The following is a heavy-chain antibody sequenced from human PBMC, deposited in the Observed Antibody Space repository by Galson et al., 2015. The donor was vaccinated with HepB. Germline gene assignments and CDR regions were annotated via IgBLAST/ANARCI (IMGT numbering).Heavy chain of an antibody. CDR2: INAGNGNT. J-gene: IGHJ4*02. CDR1: GYTFTSHA. Sequence: SVKVSCKASGYTFTSHAMHWVRQAPGQRLEWMGWINAGNGNTKYSQKFQGRVTITRDTSASTAYMELSSLRSEDTAVYYCARPHYDILTGYYREPYFDYWGQGTLVTVSS. D-gene: IGHD3-9*01. V-gene: IGHV1-3*01. CDR3: ARPHYDILTGYYREPYFDY.